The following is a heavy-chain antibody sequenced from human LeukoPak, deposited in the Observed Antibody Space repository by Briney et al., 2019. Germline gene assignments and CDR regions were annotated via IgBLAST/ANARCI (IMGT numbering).Heavy chain of an antibody. CDR1: GFSFPPYW. Sequence: GGSLRLSCAASGFSFPPYWMMWVRQTPEKGLEWVATVNQDGREKWYVDSVKGRFSISKDSANNMVYLQMNSLRSEDTAIYYCARENWSTADYWGQGTLVTVSS. CDR3: ARENWSTADY. D-gene: IGHD3-3*01. J-gene: IGHJ4*02. CDR2: VNQDGREK. V-gene: IGHV3-7*01.